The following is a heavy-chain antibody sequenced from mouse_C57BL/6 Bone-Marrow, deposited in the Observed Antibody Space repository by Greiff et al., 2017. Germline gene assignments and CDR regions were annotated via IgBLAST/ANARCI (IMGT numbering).Heavy chain of an antibody. Sequence: EVQRVESGPVLVKPGASVKMSCKASGYTFTDYYMNWVKQSHGKSLEWIGVINPYNGGTSYNQKFKGKATLTVDKSSSTAYMELNSLTSEDSAVYYCASPYYGSSPWYFDVWGTGTTVTVSS. CDR3: ASPYYGSSPWYFDV. CDR2: INPYNGGT. J-gene: IGHJ1*03. D-gene: IGHD1-1*01. CDR1: GYTFTDYY. V-gene: IGHV1-19*01.